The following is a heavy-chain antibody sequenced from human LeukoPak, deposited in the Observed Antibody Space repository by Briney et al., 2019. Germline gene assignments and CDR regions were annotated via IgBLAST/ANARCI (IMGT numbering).Heavy chain of an antibody. Sequence: GGSLRLSCAAYGFTVSSNYMSWVRQAPGKGLEWVSVIYSGGSTYYADSVKGRFTISRDNSKNTLYLQMNSLRAADTAVYYCARSNSFDIWGQGTMVTVSS. CDR3: ARSNSFDI. V-gene: IGHV3-66*01. CDR1: GFTVSSNY. J-gene: IGHJ3*02. CDR2: IYSGGST.